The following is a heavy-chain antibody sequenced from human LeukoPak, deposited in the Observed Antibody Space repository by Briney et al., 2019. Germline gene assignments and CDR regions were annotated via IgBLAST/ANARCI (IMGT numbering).Heavy chain of an antibody. J-gene: IGHJ4*02. CDR3: ARGITMAN. CDR2: IKQDGSER. Sequence: GGSLRLSCASSGFTFSNYWMTWVRQAPGKGLEWVANIKQDGSERDYVDSVKGRFTISRDDAKNSLYLQMNSLRAEDTAVYYCARGITMANWGQGTLVAVSS. D-gene: IGHD3-10*01. CDR1: GFTFSNYW. V-gene: IGHV3-7*04.